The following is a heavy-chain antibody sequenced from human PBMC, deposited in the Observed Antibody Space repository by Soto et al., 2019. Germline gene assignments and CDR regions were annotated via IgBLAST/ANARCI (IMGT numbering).Heavy chain of an antibody. CDR3: ARARYYDFWSGYYYYYGMDV. Sequence: SETLSLTCTVSGGSISSGDYYWSWIRQPPGKGLEWIGYIYYSGSTYYNPSLKSRVTISVDTSKNQFSLKLSSVTAADTAVYYCARARYYDFWSGYYYYYGMDVWGQGTTVTVSS. D-gene: IGHD3-3*01. V-gene: IGHV4-30-4*01. CDR2: IYYSGST. J-gene: IGHJ6*02. CDR1: GGSISSGDYY.